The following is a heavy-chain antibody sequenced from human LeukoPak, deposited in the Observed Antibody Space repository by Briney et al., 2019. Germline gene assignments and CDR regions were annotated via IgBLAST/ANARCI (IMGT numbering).Heavy chain of an antibody. D-gene: IGHD3-22*01. J-gene: IGHJ2*01. V-gene: IGHV3-7*01. Sequence: PGGSLRLSCAASGLSFSSYWMNWVRQAPGKGLEWVADVKQDGSEKYYMDAVKGRFTISRDNAKNSLYLQMNSLRAEDTAVYYCARDGYYDSSGYYYVSWYFDLWGRGTLVTVSS. CDR1: GLSFSSYW. CDR3: ARDGYYDSSGYYYVSWYFDL. CDR2: VKQDGSEK.